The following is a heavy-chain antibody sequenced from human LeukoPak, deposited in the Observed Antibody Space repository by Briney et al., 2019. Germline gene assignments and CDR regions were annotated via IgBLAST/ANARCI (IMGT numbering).Heavy chain of an antibody. Sequence: SETLFLTCAVSGYSISSGYYWGWIRQPPGKGLEWIGSIYHSGSTYYNPSLKSRVTISVDTSKNQLSLKLSSVTAADTAVYYCARVVTTKQNWFDPWGQGTLVTVSS. CDR3: ARVVTTKQNWFDP. V-gene: IGHV4-38-2*01. CDR2: IYHSGST. D-gene: IGHD4-17*01. J-gene: IGHJ5*02. CDR1: GYSISSGYY.